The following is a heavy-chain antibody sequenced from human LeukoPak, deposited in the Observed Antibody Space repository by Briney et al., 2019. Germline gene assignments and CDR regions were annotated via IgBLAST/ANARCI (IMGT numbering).Heavy chain of an antibody. CDR1: GYTFTYRY. CDR3: ASVNSSGYEIDY. V-gene: IGHV1-45*02. CDR2: ITPFNGNT. J-gene: IGHJ4*02. D-gene: IGHD3-22*01. Sequence: ASVKVSCKASGYTFTYRYLHWVRQAPGQALEWMGWITPFNGNTNYAQKFQDRVTITRDRSMSTAYMELSSLRSEDTAMYYCASVNSSGYEIDYWGQGTLVTVSS.